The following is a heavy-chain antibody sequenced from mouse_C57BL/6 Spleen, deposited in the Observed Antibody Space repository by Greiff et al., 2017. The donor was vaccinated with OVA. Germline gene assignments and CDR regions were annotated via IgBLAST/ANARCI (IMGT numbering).Heavy chain of an antibody. CDR2: INPSNGGT. V-gene: IGHV1-53*01. J-gene: IGHJ1*03. CDR1: GYTFTSYW. D-gene: IGHD1-1*01. CDR3: ARGDYYGSSPYWYFDV. Sequence: QVQLQQPGTELVKPGASVKLSCKASGYTFTSYWSDWVKQRPGQGLVWIGNINPSNGGTNYNENFKSKATLTVDKSSSTAYMQLSSLTSEDSAVYYCARGDYYGSSPYWYFDVWGTGTTVTVSS.